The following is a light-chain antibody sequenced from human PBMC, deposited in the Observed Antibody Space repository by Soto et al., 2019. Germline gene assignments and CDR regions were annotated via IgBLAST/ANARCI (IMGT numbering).Light chain of an antibody. Sequence: DIQMTQSPSTLSASVGDRVNITSRASQGISTWLAWYQQKPGKAPKLLIYRACDLQTGVPSRFSGSGSGTEFTLTISSLETDDFATYCCLQYNSYFFTFGPGTKVDVK. CDR2: RAC. CDR3: LQYNSYFFT. J-gene: IGKJ3*01. V-gene: IGKV1-5*03. CDR1: QGISTW.